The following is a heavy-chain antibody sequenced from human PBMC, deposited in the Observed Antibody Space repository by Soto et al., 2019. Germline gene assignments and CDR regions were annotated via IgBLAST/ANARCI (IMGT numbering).Heavy chain of an antibody. CDR3: ARDGERDTGLNFYYYLHGMDA. D-gene: IGHD1-1*01. J-gene: IGHJ6*02. CDR2: ISPYNGTT. Sequence: ASVKVSWKASRYTFTTYGMRWVRQAPVQGLEWMGWISPYNGTTKYAEKFQGEMTMTTDTATSTAYMDLRSLRSDDKAVYYCARDGERDTGLNFYYYLHGMDAWGQGTRVTVSS. V-gene: IGHV1-18*04. CDR1: RYTFTTYG.